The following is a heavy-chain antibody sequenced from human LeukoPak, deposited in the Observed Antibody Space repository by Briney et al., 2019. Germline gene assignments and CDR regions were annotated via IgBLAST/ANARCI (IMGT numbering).Heavy chain of an antibody. CDR3: TTWTRDYDFWSGYYRNFDY. D-gene: IGHD3-3*01. Sequence: GRSLRLSCAASGFTFSSYGMHWVRQAPGKGLEWVAVISYDGSNKYYADSVKGRFTISRDNSKNTLYLQMNSLKTEDTAVYYCTTWTRDYDFWSGYYRNFDYWGQGTLVTVSS. J-gene: IGHJ4*02. CDR2: ISYDGSNK. CDR1: GFTFSSYG. V-gene: IGHV3-30*03.